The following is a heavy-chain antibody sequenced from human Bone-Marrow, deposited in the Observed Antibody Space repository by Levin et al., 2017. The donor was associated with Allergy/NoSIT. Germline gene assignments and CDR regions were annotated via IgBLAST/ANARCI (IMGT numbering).Heavy chain of an antibody. CDR2: ISSGGNDI. D-gene: IGHD3-16*01. CDR1: GFTFSTFG. CDR3: AGDRTFGILRIYGLGV. V-gene: IGHV3-21*01. J-gene: IGHJ6*02. Sequence: GGSLRLSCAASGFTFSTFGVNWVRQIPGKGLEWVASISSGGNDIYYADSVKGRFTISRDNAKHSLYLQMNILTAEDTAVYYCAGDRTFGILRIYGLGVWGQGTTVTVSS.